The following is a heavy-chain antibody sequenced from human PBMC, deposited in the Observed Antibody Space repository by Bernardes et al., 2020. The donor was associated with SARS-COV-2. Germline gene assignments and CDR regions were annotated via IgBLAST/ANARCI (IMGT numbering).Heavy chain of an antibody. CDR3: ARDLTVTTGSDYYYGMDV. V-gene: IGHV1-46*01. D-gene: IGHD4-17*01. CDR2: INPSGGST. Sequence: ASVKVSCQTSANTFTSYYMHWVRQAPGQGLEWMGIINPSGGSTSYAQKFQGRVTMTRDTSTSTVYMELSSLRSEDTAVYYCARDLTVTTGSDYYYGMDVWGQGTTVTVSS. CDR1: ANTFTSYY. J-gene: IGHJ6*02.